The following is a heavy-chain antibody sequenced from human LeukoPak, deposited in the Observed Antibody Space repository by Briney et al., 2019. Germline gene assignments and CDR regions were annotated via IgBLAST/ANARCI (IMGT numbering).Heavy chain of an antibody. CDR3: AKIADSSGWFLDAFDI. V-gene: IGHV1-2*02. D-gene: IGHD6-19*01. CDR2: INPNSGGT. CDR1: GYIFTGYY. J-gene: IGHJ3*02. Sequence: ASVKVSCKASGYIFTGYYMHWVRQAPGQGLEWMGWINPNSGGTNYAQKFQGRVTMTRDTSISTAYMELSRLRSDDTAVYYCAKIADSSGWFLDAFDIWGQGTMVTVSS.